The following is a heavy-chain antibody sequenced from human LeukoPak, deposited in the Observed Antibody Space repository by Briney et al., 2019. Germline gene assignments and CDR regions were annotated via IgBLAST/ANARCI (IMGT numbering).Heavy chain of an antibody. Sequence: PSETLSLTCTVSGGSISSYYWSWIRQPPGKGLEWIGYIYYSGSTNYNPSLKSRVTISVDTSKNQFSLKLSSVTAADTAVYYCARVEEGYGSGRRENYYYYYMNVWGKGTTVTISS. CDR2: IYYSGST. J-gene: IGHJ6*03. CDR3: ARVEEGYGSGRRENYYYYYMNV. CDR1: GGSISSYY. V-gene: IGHV4-59*01. D-gene: IGHD3-10*01.